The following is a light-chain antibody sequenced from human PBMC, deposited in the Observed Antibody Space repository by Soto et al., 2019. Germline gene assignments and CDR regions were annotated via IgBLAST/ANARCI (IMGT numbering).Light chain of an antibody. CDR1: SSDVGSYNL. Sequence: QSVLTQPASVSGSPGQSVTISCTGISSDVGSYNLVSCYQQHPGKAPNLMIYEGSKRPSGVSNRFSGSKSGNTAPLTVSGLQTEDEAHYCCCSYAASSTVGFGGGTQLTVL. CDR3: CSYAASSTVG. CDR2: EGS. V-gene: IGLV2-23*03. J-gene: IGLJ2*01.